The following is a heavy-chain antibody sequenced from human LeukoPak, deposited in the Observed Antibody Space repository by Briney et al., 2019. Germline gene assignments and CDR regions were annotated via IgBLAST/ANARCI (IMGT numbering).Heavy chain of an antibody. V-gene: IGHV3-7*01. CDR2: IKQDGNEK. CDR3: ARGRNSDY. J-gene: IGHJ4*02. CDR1: GFTFSPYS. Sequence: GGSLRLSCAASGFTFSPYSITWVRQAPGKGLEWVANIKQDGNEKYYVDSVQGRFTISRDNAKNSLYLQMNSLRAEDTAVYFCARGRNSDYWGQGTLVTVSS. D-gene: IGHD5-24*01.